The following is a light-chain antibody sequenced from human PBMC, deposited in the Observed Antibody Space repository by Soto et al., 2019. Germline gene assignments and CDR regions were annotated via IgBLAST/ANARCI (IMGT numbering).Light chain of an antibody. V-gene: IGKV1-9*01. CDR2: EAS. Sequence: DIQLTQSPSLLSTSVGDRVTITCRASQGMSSYLAWYQQKPGQAPKLLIYEASTFQSGGPSRFSGSGSGTEFTLTISSLQPENFASYCCQLCRTYPVTCGQGTRLEI. CDR3: QLCRTYPVT. CDR1: QGMSSY. J-gene: IGKJ5*01.